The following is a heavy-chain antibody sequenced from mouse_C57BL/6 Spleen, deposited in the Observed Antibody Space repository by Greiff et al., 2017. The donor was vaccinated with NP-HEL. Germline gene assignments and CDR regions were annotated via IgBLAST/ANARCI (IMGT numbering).Heavy chain of an antibody. CDR1: GFTFSSYA. Sequence: EVQGVESGGGLVKPGGSLKLSCAASGFTFSSYAMSWVRQTPEKRLEWVATISDGGSYTYYPDNVKGRFTISRDNAKNNLYLQMSHLKSADTAMYYCARGGDSFFDYWGQGTTLTVSS. CDR3: ARGGDSFFDY. J-gene: IGHJ2*01. V-gene: IGHV5-4*01. CDR2: ISDGGSYT.